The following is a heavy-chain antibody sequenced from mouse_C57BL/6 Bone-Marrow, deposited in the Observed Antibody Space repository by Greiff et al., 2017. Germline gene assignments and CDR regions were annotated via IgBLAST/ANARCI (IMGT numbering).Heavy chain of an antibody. J-gene: IGHJ3*01. V-gene: IGHV1-81*01. D-gene: IGHD1-1*01. Sequence: VQLQQSGAELARPGASVKLSCKASGYTFTSYGISWVKQRTGQGLEWIGEIYPRSGNTYYNEKFKGKATLTADKSSSTAYMELRRLTSEDSAVYFCASPPYYGSSYRGFAYWGQGTLVTVSA. CDR1: GYTFTSYG. CDR3: ASPPYYGSSYRGFAY. CDR2: IYPRSGNT.